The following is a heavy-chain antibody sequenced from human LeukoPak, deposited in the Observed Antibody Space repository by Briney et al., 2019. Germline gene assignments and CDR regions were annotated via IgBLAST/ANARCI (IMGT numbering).Heavy chain of an antibody. CDR1: GFTFSSYG. CDR2: IWYDGSNK. Sequence: GGSLGLSCAASGFTFSSYGMHWVRQAPGKGLEWVAVIWYDGSNKYYADSVKGRFTISRDNSKNTLYLQMNSLRAEDTAVYYCASGYCSGGSCYSAAFDIWGQGTMVTVSS. CDR3: ASGYCSGGSCYSAAFDI. D-gene: IGHD2-15*01. J-gene: IGHJ3*02. V-gene: IGHV3-33*01.